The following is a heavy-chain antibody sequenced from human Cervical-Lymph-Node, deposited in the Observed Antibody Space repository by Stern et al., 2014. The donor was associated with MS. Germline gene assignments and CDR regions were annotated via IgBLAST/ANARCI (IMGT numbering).Heavy chain of an antibody. V-gene: IGHV4-61*02. J-gene: IGHJ6*02. CDR1: GGSISSGSYY. CDR2: IYTRGST. CDR3: ARERGGNWNLYGMDV. D-gene: IGHD1-1*01. Sequence: QVQLQQWGPGLVKPSQTLSLTCTVSGGSISSGSYYWSWIRQPAGKGLEWIGRIYTRGSTNYNPSLKGRFTISVDTPKNQFSRKLSSVTAADTAVYYCARERGGNWNLYGMDVWGQVTTVTVSS.